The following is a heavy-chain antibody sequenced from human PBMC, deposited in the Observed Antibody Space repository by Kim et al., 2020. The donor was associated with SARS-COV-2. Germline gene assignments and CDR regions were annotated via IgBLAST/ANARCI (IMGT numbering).Heavy chain of an antibody. Sequence: KGRVTITRDNAKNSTHLQMNSLRAEDTAVYYCARESFNFWSGYLNWYFDLWGRGTLVTVSS. J-gene: IGHJ2*01. V-gene: IGHV3-11*06. D-gene: IGHD3-3*01. CDR3: ARESFNFWSGYLNWYFDL.